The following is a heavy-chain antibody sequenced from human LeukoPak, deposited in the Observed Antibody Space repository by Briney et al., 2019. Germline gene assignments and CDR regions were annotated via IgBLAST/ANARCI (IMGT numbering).Heavy chain of an antibody. CDR2: IKEDGTEQ. J-gene: IGHJ4*02. CDR1: GFTFSNYW. V-gene: IGHV3-7*01. CDR3: ARDGEALGDY. Sequence: GGSLRLSCAASGFTFSNYWMSWVRQAPGKGLEWVANIKEDGTEQYYVDSVKGRFTISRDNSKNTLYLQMNSLRAEDTAVYYCARDGEALGDYWGQGTLVTVSS.